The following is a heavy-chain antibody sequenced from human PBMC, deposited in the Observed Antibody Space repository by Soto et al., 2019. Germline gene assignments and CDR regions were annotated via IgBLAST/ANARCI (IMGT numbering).Heavy chain of an antibody. V-gene: IGHV1-18*01. CDR1: GYTFTSYG. J-gene: IGHJ5*02. Sequence: QVQLVQSGAEVKKPGASVKVSCKASGYTFTSYGISWVRQAPGQGLEWMGWISAYNGNTNYAQKLQGRVTMTTDTTTSTAYRELRSLRSDDTAVYYCAGATGSSYWFDPWGQGTLVTVSS. CDR3: AGATGSSYWFDP. CDR2: ISAYNGNT. D-gene: IGHD1-26*01.